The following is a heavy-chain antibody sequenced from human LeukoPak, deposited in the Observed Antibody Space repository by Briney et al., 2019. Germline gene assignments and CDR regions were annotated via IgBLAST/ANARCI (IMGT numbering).Heavy chain of an antibody. CDR1: GYTFPRYS. CDR3: AKDRWRDGSSSFDN. D-gene: IGHD6-6*01. V-gene: IGHV1-18*01. CDR2: ISTYNGNT. J-gene: IGHJ4*02. Sequence: ASVKVSCKASGYTFPRYSINWVRQAPGQGLEWMGWISTYNGNTNYAQKLQGRVTMTTDTSTSTAYRELRSLRSDDTAVYYCAKDRWRDGSSSFDNWGKGTLVTVSS.